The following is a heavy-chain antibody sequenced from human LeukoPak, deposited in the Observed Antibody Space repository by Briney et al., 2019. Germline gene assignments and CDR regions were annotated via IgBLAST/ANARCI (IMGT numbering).Heavy chain of an antibody. CDR3: AMSVRYLHYYGSGSYLDYYYYYGMDV. D-gene: IGHD3-10*01. J-gene: IGHJ6*02. CDR2: IIPIFGTA. CDR1: GGTFSSYA. Sequence: SEKVSCKASGGTFSSYAISWVRQAPGQGLEWMGGIIPIFGTANYAQKFQGRVTITADESTSTAYMELSSLRSEDTAVYYCAMSVRYLHYYGSGSYLDYYYYYGMDVWGQGTTVTVSS. V-gene: IGHV1-69*13.